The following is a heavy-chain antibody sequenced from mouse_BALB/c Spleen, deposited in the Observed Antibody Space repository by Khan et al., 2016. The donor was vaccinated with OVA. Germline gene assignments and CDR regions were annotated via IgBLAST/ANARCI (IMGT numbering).Heavy chain of an antibody. J-gene: IGHJ2*01. V-gene: IGHV5-17*02. Sequence: EVQGVESGGGLVQPGGSRKLSCAASGFTFSSFGMHWVRQAPEKGLEWVAYISSGSSTIYYADTVKGRFTISRDNPRNTLFLQMTSLRSEDTAMYYCARHGYYYFDYWGQGTTLTVSS. CDR1: GFTFSSFG. CDR2: ISSGSSTI. D-gene: IGHD2-3*01. CDR3: ARHGYYYFDY.